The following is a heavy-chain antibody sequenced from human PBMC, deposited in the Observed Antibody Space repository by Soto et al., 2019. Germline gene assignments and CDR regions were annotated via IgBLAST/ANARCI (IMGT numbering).Heavy chain of an antibody. D-gene: IGHD6-13*01. CDR2: ITWNSGII. CDR3: AKDQGYSTSYYGYVDL. Sequence: DVQLVESGGGLVQPGRSLRLSCAASGFTFDDYAMHWVRQPPGKGLEWVSGITWNSGIIGYADSVKGRFTISRDNAKNSLYLQMNSLRPEDTALYYCAKDQGYSTSYYGYVDLCGRGTLVTVSS. V-gene: IGHV3-9*01. J-gene: IGHJ2*01. CDR1: GFTFDDYA.